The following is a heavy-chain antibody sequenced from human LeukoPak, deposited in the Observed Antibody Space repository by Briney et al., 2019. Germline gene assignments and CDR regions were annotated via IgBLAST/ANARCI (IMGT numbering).Heavy chain of an antibody. J-gene: IGHJ4*02. Sequence: GGSLRLSCAASGFTFSDYYMSWIRQAPGKGLEWVSYISSSGSTIYYADSVKGRFTISRDNAKNSLYLHMNSLRAEDTAVYYCARDKWELGRRFDYWGQGTLVTVSS. V-gene: IGHV3-11*04. D-gene: IGHD1-26*01. CDR3: ARDKWELGRRFDY. CDR1: GFTFSDYY. CDR2: ISSSGSTI.